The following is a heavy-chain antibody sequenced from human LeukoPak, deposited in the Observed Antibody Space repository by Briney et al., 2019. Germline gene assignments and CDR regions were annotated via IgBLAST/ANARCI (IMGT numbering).Heavy chain of an antibody. CDR2: ISTGGDST. CDR1: GFTFSNYG. D-gene: IGHD3-10*01. V-gene: IGHV3-23*01. CDR3: ARDLTESYYYYYMDV. Sequence: PGGSLRLSCAASGFTFSNYGMNWVRQAPGKGLEWVSTISTGGDSTYYADSVKGRFTISRDNSKNTLYLQMNSLRAEDTAVYYCARDLTESYYYYYMDVWGKGTTVTVSS. J-gene: IGHJ6*03.